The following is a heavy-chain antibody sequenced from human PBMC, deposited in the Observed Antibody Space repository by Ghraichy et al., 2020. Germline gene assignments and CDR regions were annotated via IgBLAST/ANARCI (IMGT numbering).Heavy chain of an antibody. V-gene: IGHV3-21*01. Sequence: GGSLRLSCAASGFTFSSYSMNWVRQAPGKGLEWVSSISSSSSYIYYADSVKGRFTISRDNAKNSLYLQMNSLRAEDTAVYYCARDPTGTTGDYYYGMDVWGQGTTVTVSS. CDR2: ISSSSSYI. CDR1: GFTFSSYS. CDR3: ARDPTGTTGDYYYGMDV. J-gene: IGHJ6*02. D-gene: IGHD1-1*01.